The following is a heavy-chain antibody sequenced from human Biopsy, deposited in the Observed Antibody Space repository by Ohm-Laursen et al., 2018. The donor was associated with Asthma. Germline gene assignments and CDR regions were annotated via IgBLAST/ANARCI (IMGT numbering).Heavy chain of an antibody. D-gene: IGHD3-10*01. V-gene: IGHV1-18*01. CDR2: ISVYNGNT. J-gene: IGHJ6*02. CDR3: ARAVDYSHYYGIDV. Sequence: SVTVSCKTSAHTFNSAGITWARQAPGQGLEWMGLISVYNGNTKVAQKLQDRVTMTTDTSTSTAYMELRSLRSDDTAVYFCARAVDYSHYYGIDVWGQGTTVTVS. CDR1: AHTFNSAG.